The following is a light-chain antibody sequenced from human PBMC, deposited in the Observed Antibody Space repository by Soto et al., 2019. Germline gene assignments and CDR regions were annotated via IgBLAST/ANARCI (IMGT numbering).Light chain of an antibody. CDR3: QQLDSYPRT. J-gene: IGKJ3*01. Sequence: IQLTQSPSSLSASVGDRVTITCRASQGISSYLAWYQQKPGKAPKLLIYAASSLQSGVPSRFSGSGSGTDFTLTISSLLPEDFATYYCQQLDSYPRTFGPGTKVDIK. V-gene: IGKV1-9*01. CDR2: AAS. CDR1: QGISSY.